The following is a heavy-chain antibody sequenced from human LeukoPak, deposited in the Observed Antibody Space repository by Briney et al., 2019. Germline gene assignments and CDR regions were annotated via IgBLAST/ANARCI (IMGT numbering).Heavy chain of an antibody. J-gene: IGHJ4*02. CDR1: GGSISSNY. Sequence: PSETLSLTCTVSGGSISSNYWSWIRQPPGKGLEWIGYIYNSGSTSYNPSLKSRATISGDTSKNQFSLNLNSVAAADTAVYYCARAKPNWNLPDYWGQGTLVTVSS. CDR2: IYNSGST. D-gene: IGHD1-1*01. CDR3: ARAKPNWNLPDY. V-gene: IGHV4-59*08.